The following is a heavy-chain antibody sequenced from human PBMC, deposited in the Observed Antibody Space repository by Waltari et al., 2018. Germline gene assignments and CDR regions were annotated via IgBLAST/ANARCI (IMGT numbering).Heavy chain of an antibody. V-gene: IGHV4-4*07. D-gene: IGHD2-2*02. Sequence: QVQLQESGPGLVKPSETLSLTCTVPGGSISSYYWSWIRQPAGKGLEWIGRIYTSGSTNYNPSLKSRVTMSVDTSKNQFSLKLSSVTAADTAVYYCARDPRLDCSSTSCYTGWFDPWGQGTLVTVSS. CDR1: GGSISSYY. CDR3: ARDPRLDCSSTSCYTGWFDP. CDR2: IYTSGST. J-gene: IGHJ5*02.